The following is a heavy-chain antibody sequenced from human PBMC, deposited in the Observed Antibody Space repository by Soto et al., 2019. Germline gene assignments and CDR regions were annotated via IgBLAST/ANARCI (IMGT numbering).Heavy chain of an antibody. Sequence: QITLKESGPTLVKPTQTLTLICTFSGFSLSSSGVGVGWIRQTPGKALEWVALIYWDDTKRYSPSLKSGFTITMDTSKDQVVLTMTNMVPVDTATYYCAHSRVTMIDGAVYVQQLGQGSLGTVSS. CDR2: IYWDDTK. CDR3: AHSRVTMIDGAVYVQQ. CDR1: GFSLSSSGVG. J-gene: IGHJ1*01. D-gene: IGHD3-22*01. V-gene: IGHV2-5*02.